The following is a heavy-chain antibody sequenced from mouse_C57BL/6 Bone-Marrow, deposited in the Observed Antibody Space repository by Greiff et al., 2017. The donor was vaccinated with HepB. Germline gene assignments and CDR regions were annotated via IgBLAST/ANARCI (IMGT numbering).Heavy chain of an antibody. CDR1: GYTFTSYG. CDR3: ARERGIYYGSSHWYFDV. V-gene: IGHV1-81*01. D-gene: IGHD1-1*01. J-gene: IGHJ1*03. CDR2: IYPRSGNT. Sequence: QVHVKQSGAELARPGASVKLSCKASGYTFTSYGISWVKQRTGQGLEWIGEIYPRSGNTYYNEKFKGKATLTADKSSSTAYMELRSLTSEDSAVYFCARERGIYYGSSHWYFDVWGTGTTVTVSS.